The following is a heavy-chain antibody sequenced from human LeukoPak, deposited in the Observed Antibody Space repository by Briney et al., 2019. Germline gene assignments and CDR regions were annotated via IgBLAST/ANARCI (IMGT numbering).Heavy chain of an antibody. CDR2: IKQDGSEK. CDR1: GFTFDDYG. D-gene: IGHD3-22*01. Sequence: GGSLRLSCAASGFTFDDYGMSWVRQAPGKGLEWVANIKQDGSEKYYVDSVKGRFTISRDNAKNSLYLQMNSLRAEDTAVYYCAREDSRGAIDYWGQGTLVTVSS. J-gene: IGHJ4*02. V-gene: IGHV3-7*01. CDR3: AREDSRGAIDY.